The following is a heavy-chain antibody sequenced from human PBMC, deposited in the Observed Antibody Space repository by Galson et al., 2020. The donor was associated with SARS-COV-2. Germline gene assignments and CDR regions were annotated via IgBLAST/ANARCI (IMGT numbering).Heavy chain of an antibody. Sequence: SETLSLTCTVSGDSISRSSPYYWGWIRQPPGKGLEWIGNIYYSGRTYYHPSLKSQVTISLDTSKNQFSLTLSPVTAADTAVYYCARDRLNSNDGLGWFDPWGQGTLLTVSS. CDR2: IYYSGRT. CDR1: GDSISRSSPYY. J-gene: IGHJ5*02. CDR3: ARDRLNSNDGLGWFDP. V-gene: IGHV4-39*07. D-gene: IGHD1-20*01.